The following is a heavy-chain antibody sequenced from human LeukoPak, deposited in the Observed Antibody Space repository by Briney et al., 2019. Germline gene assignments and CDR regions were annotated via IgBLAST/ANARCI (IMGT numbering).Heavy chain of an antibody. J-gene: IGHJ6*02. D-gene: IGHD3-9*01. V-gene: IGHV4-4*07. CDR3: ARDLTYYDILTGYSYYYGMDV. CDR1: GGSISSYY. CDR2: IYTSGST. Sequence: SETLSLTCTVSGGSISSYYWSWIRQPAGKGLEWIGRIYTSGSTNYNPSLKSRVTMSVDTSKNQFSLKLSSVTAADTAVYYCARDLTYYDILTGYSYYYGMDVWGQGTTVTVSS.